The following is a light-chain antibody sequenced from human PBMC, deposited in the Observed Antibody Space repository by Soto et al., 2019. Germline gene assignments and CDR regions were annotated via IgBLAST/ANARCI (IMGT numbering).Light chain of an antibody. V-gene: IGLV2-23*01. CDR1: SSDFGTYTL. CDR2: EGT. Sequence: QSALTQSASVSGSPGQSITISCTGTSSDFGTYTLVSWYQQHPGKSPRQIISEGTKRPSGVSDRFSGSRSDNAASLTISGLQADYEAEYYCCSYVGSMTWVFGGGTQLTVL. CDR3: CSYVGSMTWV. J-gene: IGLJ3*02.